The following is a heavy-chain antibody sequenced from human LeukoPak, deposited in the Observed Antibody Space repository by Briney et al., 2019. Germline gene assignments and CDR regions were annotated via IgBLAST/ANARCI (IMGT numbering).Heavy chain of an antibody. D-gene: IGHD5-18*01. Sequence: GRSLRLSCAASGFTSDDYAMHWVREAPGKGVEWVSGISWNSGSIGYADSVKGRFTISRDNAKNSLYLQRNSLRAEDTALYYCAKFTAGDTDAFDIWGQGTMVTVSS. V-gene: IGHV3-9*02. CDR3: AKFTAGDTDAFDI. CDR1: GFTSDDYA. J-gene: IGHJ3*02. CDR2: ISWNSGSI.